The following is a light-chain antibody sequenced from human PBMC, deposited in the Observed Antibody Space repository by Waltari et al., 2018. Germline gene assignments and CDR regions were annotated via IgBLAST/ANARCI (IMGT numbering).Light chain of an antibody. J-gene: IGKJ4*01. CDR1: HNISNF. CDR2: HAS. V-gene: IGKV1-39*01. CDR3: QQTYSTPLT. Sequence: DIQMTQSPSSLSASVGDRVAIYCRSSHNISNFLNWYQQKIVKTPNFLMSHASKLESGVPSRFSGSASGTDFTLTISSVQPADFATYYCQQTYSTPLTFGGGTKLETK.